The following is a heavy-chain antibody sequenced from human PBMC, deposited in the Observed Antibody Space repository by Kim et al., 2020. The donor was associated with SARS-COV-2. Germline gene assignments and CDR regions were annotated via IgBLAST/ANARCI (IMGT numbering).Heavy chain of an antibody. D-gene: IGHD2-2*01. CDR2: ILGSGVST. Sequence: GGSLRLSCAASGFTFSSYAMSWVRQAPGKGLEWVSAILGSGVSTYYADSVKGRFTISRENSKNTLFLQMNSLRTGDTALYYCARDMRHCSGTSCYEFDYWGQGTLVTVSS. J-gene: IGHJ4*02. CDR1: GFTFSSYA. V-gene: IGHV3-23*01. CDR3: ARDMRHCSGTSCYEFDY.